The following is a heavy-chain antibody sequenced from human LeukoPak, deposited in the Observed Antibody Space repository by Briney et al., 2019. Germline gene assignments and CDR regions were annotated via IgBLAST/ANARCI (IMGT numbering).Heavy chain of an antibody. V-gene: IGHV3-53*01. J-gene: IGHJ3*02. D-gene: IGHD1-26*01. Sequence: PGGSLRLSCAASGFTVSSSYMSWVRQAPGKGLEWVSVFYSGGKTYYTDSVKGRFTISRDNSKNTLYLQMNSLRAEDTAVYYCAREVGATSAFDIWGQGTMVTVSS. CDR1: GFTVSSSY. CDR3: AREVGATSAFDI. CDR2: FYSGGKT.